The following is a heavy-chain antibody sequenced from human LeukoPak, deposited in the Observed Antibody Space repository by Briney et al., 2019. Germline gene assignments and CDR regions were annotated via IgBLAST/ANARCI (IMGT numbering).Heavy chain of an antibody. J-gene: IGHJ4*02. CDR3: ARWWGYCSNGLCYTEGGLDS. V-gene: IGHV1-2*02. CDR1: GYTFTGYY. CDR2: INPNSGGT. Sequence: ASVKVSCKASGYTFTGYYIHWVRQAPGQGLEWMGWINPNSGGTNSAQNFQGRVAMTRDTSISTAYMELSGLTSDDTAVYYCARWWGYCSNGLCYTEGGLDSWGQGTLVTVSS. D-gene: IGHD2-8*01.